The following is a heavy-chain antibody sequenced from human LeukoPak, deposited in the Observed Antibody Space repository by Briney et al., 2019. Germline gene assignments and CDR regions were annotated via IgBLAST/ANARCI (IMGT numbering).Heavy chain of an antibody. D-gene: IGHD3-22*01. V-gene: IGHV3-23*01. Sequence: PGGSLRLSCAVSGLTFSSYGMNWVRQLPGKGLEWVSTISGNGQQRYYGDSVKGRFSVSRDDSKNTLYLQMDSLRADDSALYYCAKDGNYLDSSGFFIPFDHWGQGTLVTVSS. CDR2: ISGNGQQR. CDR1: GLTFSSYG. CDR3: AKDGNYLDSSGFFIPFDH. J-gene: IGHJ4*02.